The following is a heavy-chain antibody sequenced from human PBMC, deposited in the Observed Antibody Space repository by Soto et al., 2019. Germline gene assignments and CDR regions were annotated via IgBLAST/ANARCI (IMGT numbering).Heavy chain of an antibody. D-gene: IGHD2-8*02. J-gene: IGHJ4*02. Sequence: SEPLSLACAVDGGSLRGYYWTWIGQPPGTGLEWIGEINHSGSTNYHPSRKSRVTIPVDTSKPQFSLKLTSVTAPHTAVYYCARDKITGLFAYWGQGTLVTVS. CDR3: ARDKITGLFAY. CDR1: GGSLRGYY. CDR2: INHSGST. V-gene: IGHV4-34*01.